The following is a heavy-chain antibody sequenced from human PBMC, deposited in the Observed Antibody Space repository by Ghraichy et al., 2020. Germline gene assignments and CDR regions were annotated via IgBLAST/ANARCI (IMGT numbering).Heavy chain of an antibody. V-gene: IGHV4-39*01. J-gene: IGHJ4*02. CDR1: GGSISSSSYY. Sequence: SETLSLTCTVSGGSISSSSYYWGWIRQPPGKGLEWIGSIYYSGSTYYNPSLKSQVTISVDTSKNQFSLKLSSVTAADTAVYYCARRSGYDSPFDYWGQGTLVTVSS. CDR2: IYYSGST. CDR3: ARRSGYDSPFDY. D-gene: IGHD5-12*01.